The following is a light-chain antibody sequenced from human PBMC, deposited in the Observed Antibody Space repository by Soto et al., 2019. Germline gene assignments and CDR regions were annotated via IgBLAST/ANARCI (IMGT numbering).Light chain of an antibody. CDR2: MAS. J-gene: IGKJ2*01. Sequence: DIQMTQSPSSLSASVGDRVTITCRASQTFSNYLNWYQQKPGKAPRLLIYMASTLQSGVPSRFSGSGSGTDFTLTISSLQPEDSAIYYCQQSYITPYTFGQGTKLETK. CDR3: QQSYITPYT. V-gene: IGKV1-39*01. CDR1: QTFSNY.